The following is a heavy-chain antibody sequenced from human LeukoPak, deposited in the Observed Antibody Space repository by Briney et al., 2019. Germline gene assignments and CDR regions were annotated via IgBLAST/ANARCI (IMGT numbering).Heavy chain of an antibody. J-gene: IGHJ6*02. CDR1: GFTFSSYA. CDR3: ARGSLYDYVWGSYRYNYYYYGMDV. D-gene: IGHD3-16*02. Sequence: PGGSLRLSCAASGFTFSSYAMHWVRQAPGKGLEWVAVISYDGSNKYYADSVKGRFTISRDNSKNTLYLQMNSLRAEDTAVYYCARGSLYDYVWGSYRYNYYYYGMDVWGQGTTVTVSS. CDR2: ISYDGSNK. V-gene: IGHV3-30-3*01.